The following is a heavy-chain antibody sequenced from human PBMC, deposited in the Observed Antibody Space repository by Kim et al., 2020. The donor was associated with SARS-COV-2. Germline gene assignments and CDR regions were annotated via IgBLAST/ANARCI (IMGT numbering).Heavy chain of an antibody. D-gene: IGHD6-6*01. CDR3: ARDSSSSRINWFDP. V-gene: IGHV1-69*01. Sequence: AQNLQGRVTITADEPTSTAYMELSRLRSEDTAVYYCARDSSSSRINWFDPWGQGTLVTVSS. J-gene: IGHJ5*02.